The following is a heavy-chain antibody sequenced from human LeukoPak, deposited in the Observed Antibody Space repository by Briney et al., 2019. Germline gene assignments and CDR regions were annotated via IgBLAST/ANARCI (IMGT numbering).Heavy chain of an antibody. CDR2: ISAYNGNT. CDR3: ARDPALWFGEPHDAFDI. V-gene: IGHV1-18*01. D-gene: IGHD3-10*01. CDR1: GYTFTSYG. J-gene: IGHJ3*02. Sequence: GASVKVSCKASGYTFTSYGMSWVRQAPGQGLEWMGWISAYNGNTNYAQKLQGRVTMTTDTSTSTVYMELRSLRSDDTAVYYCARDPALWFGEPHDAFDIWGQGTMVTVSS.